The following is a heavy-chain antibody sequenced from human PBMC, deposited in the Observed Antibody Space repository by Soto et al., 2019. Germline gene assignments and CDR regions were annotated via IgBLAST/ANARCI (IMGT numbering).Heavy chain of an antibody. D-gene: IGHD3-10*01. V-gene: IGHV3-33*01. CDR3: ARGDGAGSWGGMDV. CDR1: GFTFSSYG. CDR2: IWYDGSNK. Sequence: QVQLVESGGGVVQPGRSLRLSCAASGFTFSSYGMHWVRQAPGKGLEWVAVIWYDGSNKYYADSVKGQFTISRDNSKNTRYLQMNSLGAEDTAVYYWARGDGAGSWGGMDVWGQGTTVTVSS. J-gene: IGHJ6*02.